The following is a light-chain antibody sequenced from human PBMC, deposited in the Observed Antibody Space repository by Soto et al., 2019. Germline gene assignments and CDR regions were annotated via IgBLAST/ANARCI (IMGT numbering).Light chain of an antibody. J-gene: IGKJ1*01. CDR1: QGVSAN. CDR2: GAS. V-gene: IGKV3-15*01. CDR3: QQYNNWPRT. Sequence: EIVMTQSPATLSVSPGKRATLSCRASQGVSANLAWYQQKPGQAPRLLIYGASTRATGIPARFSGSGSETEFTLTISSLQSEDFAVYYCQQYNNWPRTFGQGSKVDNK.